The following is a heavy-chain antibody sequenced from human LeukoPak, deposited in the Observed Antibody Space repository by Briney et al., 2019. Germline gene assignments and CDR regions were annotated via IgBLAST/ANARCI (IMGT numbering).Heavy chain of an antibody. Sequence: GGSLRLSCAASGFTFSSYAMSWVRQAPGKGLEWVSAISGSGGSTYYADSVKGRFTISRDNSKDTLYLQMNSLRAEDTAVYYCAKSPSSSWYTGCDWGQGTLVTVSS. D-gene: IGHD6-13*01. J-gene: IGHJ4*02. CDR1: GFTFSSYA. CDR2: ISGSGGST. CDR3: AKSPSSSWYTGCD. V-gene: IGHV3-23*01.